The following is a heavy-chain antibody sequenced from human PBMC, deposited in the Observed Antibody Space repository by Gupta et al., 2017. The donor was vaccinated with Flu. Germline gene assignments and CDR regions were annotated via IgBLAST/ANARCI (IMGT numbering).Heavy chain of an antibody. D-gene: IGHD3-22*01. CDR2: IYSSGTT. V-gene: IGHV4-31*03. J-gene: IGHJ4*02. Sequence: QVQLQESGPGLVKPSETLSLRCTVSGGSISSGGYYWSWIRQHPGKGLEWIGYIYSSGTTYYNPSRESRVTISVDTSKNQFYLKLTYVNDEDTAMYYCAKAGAEYDGSGYYVKWGQGKLVNVSS. CDR1: GGSISSGGYY. CDR3: AKAGAEYDGSGYYVK.